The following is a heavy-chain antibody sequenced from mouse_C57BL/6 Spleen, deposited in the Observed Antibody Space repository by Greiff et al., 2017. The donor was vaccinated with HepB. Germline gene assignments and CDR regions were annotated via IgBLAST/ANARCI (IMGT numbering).Heavy chain of an antibody. CDR1: GYTFTSYW. Sequence: VQLQQSGTELVKPGASVKLSCKASGYTFTSYWMHWVKQRPGQGLEWIGNINPSNGGNNYNEKYKSKATLTVDKSSSTAYMQLSSLTSEDSAVYYCARGLPRGWFAYWGQRTLVTVSA. J-gene: IGHJ3*01. CDR3: ARGLPRGWFAY. D-gene: IGHD1-1*01. V-gene: IGHV1-53*01. CDR2: INPSNGGN.